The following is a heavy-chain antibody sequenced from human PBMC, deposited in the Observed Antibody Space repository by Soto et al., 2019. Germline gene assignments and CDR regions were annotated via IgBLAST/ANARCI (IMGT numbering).Heavy chain of an antibody. V-gene: IGHV1-18*01. CDR2: ISAYNGNT. J-gene: IGHJ3*02. CDR1: GYTFTSYG. D-gene: IGHD3-22*01. CDR3: ASRQYYYDSSHAFDI. Sequence: ASVKVSCKASGYTFTSYGISWVRQAPGQGLEWMGWISAYNGNTNYAQKLQGRVTMTTDTSTSTAYMELRSLRSDDTAVYYCASRQYYYDSSHAFDIWSQGTMVTVSS.